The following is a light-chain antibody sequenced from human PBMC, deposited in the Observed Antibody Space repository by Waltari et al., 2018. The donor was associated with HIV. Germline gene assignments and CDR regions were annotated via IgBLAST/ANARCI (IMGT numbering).Light chain of an antibody. J-gene: IGLJ2*01. Sequence: QSALTQPASVSGSPGQSITISCTGTSSDIGGYNYVSWYQQHPGKAPKLLIYEVNNRPSGVSNRFSGSNSGNTASLTISGLQAEDDADYYCSSYSSSDTLIFGGGTELTVL. CDR1: SSDIGGYNY. V-gene: IGLV2-14*01. CDR3: SSYSSSDTLI. CDR2: EVN.